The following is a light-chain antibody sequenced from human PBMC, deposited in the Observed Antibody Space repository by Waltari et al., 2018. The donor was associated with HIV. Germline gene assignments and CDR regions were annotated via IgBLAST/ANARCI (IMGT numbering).Light chain of an antibody. Sequence: EIVLTQSPATPSLSPGARATPARRARQSVRSYWAWYQQKPGQAPRLLIYDASNRATGIPARFSGSGSGTDFTLTISSLEPEEFAVYYWQQRRNWRTFGQGTKVEIK. J-gene: IGKJ1*01. CDR1: QSVRSY. CDR3: QQRRNWRT. V-gene: IGKV3-11*01. CDR2: DAS.